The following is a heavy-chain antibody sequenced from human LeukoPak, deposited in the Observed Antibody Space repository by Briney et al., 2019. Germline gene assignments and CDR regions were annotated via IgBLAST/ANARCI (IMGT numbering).Heavy chain of an antibody. D-gene: IGHD2-2*01. CDR1: GDSISSYY. Sequence: SETLSLTCTVSGDSISSYYWNWIRQPPGKGLEWIGYIYYSGSTNYNPSLKSRVTISINTSKNQFSLKLSSVTVADTAVYYCARKYCSTTNCSPFDPWGQGTLVTVSS. CDR3: ARKYCSTTNCSPFDP. J-gene: IGHJ5*02. V-gene: IGHV4-59*01. CDR2: IYYSGST.